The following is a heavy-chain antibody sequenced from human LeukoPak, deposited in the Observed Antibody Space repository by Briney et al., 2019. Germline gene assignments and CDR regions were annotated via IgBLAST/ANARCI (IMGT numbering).Heavy chain of an antibody. CDR3: ATELRLGFSSSSHFDS. J-gene: IGHJ4*02. D-gene: IGHD6-13*01. CDR2: IYSGGSS. Sequence: GGSLRLSCAASGFSVDNNYMAWVRQAPGKGLEWVSLIYSGGSSFYADSVKGRFTISRDISKNTLFLQMNSLGAEDTAVYYCATELRLGFSSSSHFDSWGLGTLVSVSP. CDR1: GFSVDNNY. V-gene: IGHV3-53*01.